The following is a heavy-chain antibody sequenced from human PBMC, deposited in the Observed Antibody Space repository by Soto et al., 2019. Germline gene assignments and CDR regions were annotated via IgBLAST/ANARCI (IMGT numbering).Heavy chain of an antibody. D-gene: IGHD6-6*01. J-gene: IGHJ2*01. CDR3: ARDSASYSSSSGIYWYFEL. CDR1: GFTFSSYS. V-gene: IGHV3-48*02. Sequence: EVPLVESGGALVQPGGSLRLSCAASGFTFSSYSMNWVRQAPGKGLEWVSYISSGSGTIYYADSVKGRFTISRDNAKNSLYLQINSLRDEDTAVYYFARDSASYSSSSGIYWYFELLGRGNLVSVSS. CDR2: ISSGSGTI.